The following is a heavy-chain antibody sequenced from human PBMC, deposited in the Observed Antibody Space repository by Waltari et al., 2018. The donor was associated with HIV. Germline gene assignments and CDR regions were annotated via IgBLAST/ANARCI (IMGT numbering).Heavy chain of an antibody. CDR2: SYHSGST. V-gene: IGHV4-38-2*01. J-gene: IGHJ4*02. Sequence: QVQLQESGPGLVKPSETLSLTCAVSGYSISSGYSWGWIRQPPGKGLEWIGSSYHSGSTYYNPSLKSRVTISVDTSKNQFSLKLSSVTAADTAVYYCARGGPTPRRYFDPVYYFDYWGQGTLVTVSS. D-gene: IGHD3-9*01. CDR1: GYSISSGYS. CDR3: ARGGPTPRRYFDPVYYFDY.